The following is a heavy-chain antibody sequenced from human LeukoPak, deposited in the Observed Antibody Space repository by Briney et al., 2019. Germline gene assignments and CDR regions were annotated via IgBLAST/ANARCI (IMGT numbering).Heavy chain of an antibody. D-gene: IGHD3-22*01. V-gene: IGHV4-39*01. Sequence: PSETLSLTCTVSGGSISSSSYYWGWIRQPPGKGLEWIGSIYYSGSTYYNPSLKSRVTISVDTSKNQFSLKLSSVTAADTAVYYCARHAVGYYGSSGYPPGDFDYWGQGTLVTVSS. CDR2: IYYSGST. J-gene: IGHJ4*02. CDR3: ARHAVGYYGSSGYPPGDFDY. CDR1: GGSISSSSYY.